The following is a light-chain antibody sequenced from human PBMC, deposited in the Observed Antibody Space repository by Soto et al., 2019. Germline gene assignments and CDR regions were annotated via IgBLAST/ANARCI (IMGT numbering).Light chain of an antibody. CDR2: KAT. CDR3: QQYNDFQYT. Sequence: DIQMTQSPSTLSASVGDGVTITCRASQSIGSWLAWYQQKPGKAPKLLISKATNLQSGVPSRFSGSGSGTHFSLTISSLQPVDSATYYCQQYNDFQYTFGQGTKLEI. J-gene: IGKJ2*01. CDR1: QSIGSW. V-gene: IGKV1-5*03.